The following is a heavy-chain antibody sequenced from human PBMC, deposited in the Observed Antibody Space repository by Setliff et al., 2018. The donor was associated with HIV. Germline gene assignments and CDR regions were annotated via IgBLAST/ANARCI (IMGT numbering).Heavy chain of an antibody. V-gene: IGHV4-39*07. CDR2: IYYSGTT. CDR3: ARGGAVSADFDS. D-gene: IGHD3-16*01. J-gene: IGHJ5*01. CDR1: GGSISSSRYY. Sequence: KTSETLSLTCTVSGGSISSSRYYWGWIRQPPGMGLEWIGSIYYSGTTYYNPSLKSRVTISVDTSKNQFSLKLTSVTAADTAMYFCARGGAVSADFDSWGQGTLVTVSS.